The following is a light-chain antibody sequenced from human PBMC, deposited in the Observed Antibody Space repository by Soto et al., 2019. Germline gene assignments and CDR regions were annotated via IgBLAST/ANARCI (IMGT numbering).Light chain of an antibody. J-gene: IGLJ2*01. CDR3: QSYDSSNHVV. Sequence: NFVLTQLHSVSESPGKTITISCTRSSGSIASNYVQWYQQRPGSAPTTVIYEDNQRPSGVPDRFSGSIDSSSNSASLTISGLKTEDEADYYCQSYDSSNHVVFGGGTKLTVL. V-gene: IGLV6-57*04. CDR1: SGSIASNY. CDR2: EDN.